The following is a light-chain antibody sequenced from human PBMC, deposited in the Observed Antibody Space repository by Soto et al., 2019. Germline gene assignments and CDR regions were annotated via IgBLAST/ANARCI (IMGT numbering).Light chain of an antibody. V-gene: IGKV3-15*01. CDR2: GAS. Sequence: EIVMTQSPATLSVSPGETATLSCRASQYVSNKVAWYQQKPGQAPSLLILGASTRATGVPARFSGSGSGIEFTLSISSLQSEDFAVYYCKQYKEWPPFTFGQGTRLEIK. CDR3: KQYKEWPPFT. CDR1: QYVSNK. J-gene: IGKJ5*01.